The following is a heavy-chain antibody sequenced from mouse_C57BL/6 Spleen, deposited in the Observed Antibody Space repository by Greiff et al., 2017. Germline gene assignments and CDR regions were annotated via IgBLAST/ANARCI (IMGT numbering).Heavy chain of an antibody. D-gene: IGHD1-1*01. J-gene: IGHJ2*01. CDR3: ARGPVLAFDY. Sequence: EVMLVESEGGLVKPGSSMKLSCTASGFTFSDYYMAWVRQVPEKGLEWVANINYDGSSTYYLDSLKSRFIFSIDNAKNILYLQMSSLKSEYTATYYYARGPVLAFDYWGQGTTLTVSS. CDR2: INYDGSST. V-gene: IGHV5-16*01. CDR1: GFTFSDYY.